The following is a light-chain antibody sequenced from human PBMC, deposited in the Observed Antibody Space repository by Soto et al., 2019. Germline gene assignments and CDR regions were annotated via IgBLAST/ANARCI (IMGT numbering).Light chain of an antibody. CDR3: SSYAGSNNLV. CDR1: SSDVGGYNY. Sequence: QSVLTQPASVSGSPGQSITISCTGTSSDVGGYNYVSWYQHHAGKAPRLMIYASSNRPSGVSHRFSGSRSGNTASLTISGLQAEDEADYYCSSYAGSNNLVFAGGTKLTVL. J-gene: IGLJ3*02. V-gene: IGLV2-14*01. CDR2: ASS.